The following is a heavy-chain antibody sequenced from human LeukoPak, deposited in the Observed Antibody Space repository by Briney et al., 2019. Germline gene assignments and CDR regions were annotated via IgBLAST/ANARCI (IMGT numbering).Heavy chain of an antibody. CDR2: INPTGGST. CDR1: GYTFTSYY. CDR3: ARRGYSSGSYFDY. D-gene: IGHD6-19*01. J-gene: IGHJ4*02. Sequence: GASVKVSCKASGYTFTSYYIHWVRQTPGQGLEWMGIINPTGGSTSYAQKFQGRVTMTRDMSTSTVYMELSSLRSEDTVVYYCARRGYSSGSYFDYWGQGTLVTVSS. V-gene: IGHV1-46*01.